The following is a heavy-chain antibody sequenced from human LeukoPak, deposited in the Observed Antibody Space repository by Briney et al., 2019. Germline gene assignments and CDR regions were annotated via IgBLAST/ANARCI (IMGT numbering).Heavy chain of an antibody. J-gene: IGHJ4*02. CDR3: ARDRGESYFDY. CDR1: GFTFSSYG. V-gene: IGHV3-33*01. Sequence: PGGSLRLSCAASGFTFSSYGMHWVRQAPGKGLQWVAFIWYDGSNKYYADSVKGRFTISRDNSKNTLYLQINSLRAEDTAVYYCARDRGESYFDYWGQGTLVTASS. CDR2: IWYDGSNK. D-gene: IGHD3-10*01.